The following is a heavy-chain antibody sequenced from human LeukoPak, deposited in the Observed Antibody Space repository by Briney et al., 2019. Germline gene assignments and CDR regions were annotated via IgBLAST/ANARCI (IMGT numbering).Heavy chain of an antibody. D-gene: IGHD5-18*01. CDR3: ARDRDTAMVTIDY. J-gene: IGHJ4*02. Sequence: GGSLRLSCVASGFTFSSYGMHWVRQAPGKGLEWAAAISHDVSEKYYADPVKGRFTISRDNSKNTLYLQMNSLRAEDTAVYYCARDRDTAMVTIDYWGQGTLVTVSS. CDR1: GFTFSSYG. V-gene: IGHV3-30*03. CDR2: ISHDVSEK.